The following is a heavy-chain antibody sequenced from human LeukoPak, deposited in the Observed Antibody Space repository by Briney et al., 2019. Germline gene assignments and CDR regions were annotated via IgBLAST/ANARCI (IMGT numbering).Heavy chain of an antibody. D-gene: IGHD6-19*01. Sequence: SGGSLRLSCAASGFTFSSYAMHWVRQAPGKGLEWVAVISYDGSNKYYADSVKGRFTISRDNSKNTLYLQMNSLRAEDTAVYYCARAVVAVAGTLEYYFDYWGQGTLVTVSS. CDR1: GFTFSSYA. CDR2: ISYDGSNK. V-gene: IGHV3-30*04. CDR3: ARAVVAVAGTLEYYFDY. J-gene: IGHJ4*02.